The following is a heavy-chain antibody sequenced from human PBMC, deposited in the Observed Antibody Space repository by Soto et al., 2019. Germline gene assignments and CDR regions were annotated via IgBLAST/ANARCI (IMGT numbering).Heavy chain of an antibody. J-gene: IGHJ4*02. CDR3: ARLDVVVVPAAYFDY. Sequence: SETLSLTCTVSGGSISSSSYYWGWIRQPPGKGLEWIGSIYYSGSTYYNPSLKSRVTISVDTSKNQFSLKLSSVTAADTAVYYCARLDVVVVPAAYFDYWGQGTLVT. CDR2: IYYSGST. D-gene: IGHD2-2*01. V-gene: IGHV4-39*01. CDR1: GGSISSSSYY.